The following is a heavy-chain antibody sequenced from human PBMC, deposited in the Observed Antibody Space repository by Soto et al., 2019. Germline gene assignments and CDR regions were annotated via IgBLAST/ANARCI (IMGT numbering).Heavy chain of an antibody. CDR2: IDQGGGEK. V-gene: IGHV3-7*02. CDR3: XXGGNWFDP. Sequence: EVQVVESGGGLVQPGGSLRLSCAASGFSFSDYWMAWVRQAPGKGLEWVANIDQGGGEKHYVDSVQGRFTISRDNDKXXXXXXXXXXXXXXXXXXXXXXGGNWFDPWGQGTLVTVSS. CDR1: GFSFSDYW. D-gene: IGHD3-16*01. J-gene: IGHJ5*02.